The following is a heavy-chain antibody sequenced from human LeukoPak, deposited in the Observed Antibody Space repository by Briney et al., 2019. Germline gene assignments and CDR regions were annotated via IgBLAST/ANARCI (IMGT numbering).Heavy chain of an antibody. CDR2: INHTGST. Sequence: SETLSLTCAVYGGSFSGYYWSWIRQPPGKGLEWIGDINHTGSTNYNPSLKSRVTISVDTSKNQFSLKLSSVTAADTAVYYCARENRDDFWSGNNWFDPWGQGTLVTVSS. V-gene: IGHV4-34*01. CDR3: ARENRDDFWSGNNWFDP. J-gene: IGHJ5*02. CDR1: GGSFSGYY. D-gene: IGHD3-3*01.